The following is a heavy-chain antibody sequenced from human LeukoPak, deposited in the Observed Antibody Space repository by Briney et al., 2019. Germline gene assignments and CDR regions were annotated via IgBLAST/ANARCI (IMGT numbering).Heavy chain of an antibody. D-gene: IGHD2-2*01. CDR1: GFTFNSYT. CDR2: ISYDGGNK. CDR3: ARDTYSTTWHEIRY. J-gene: IGHJ4*02. Sequence: PGGSLRLSCAASGFTFNSYTIHWVRQAPGKGLDWVAVISYDGGNKYYAESVKGRFTISRDNSKNTLYLQMNSLRAEDTAVYYCARDTYSTTWHEIRYWGQGTLVTVSS. V-gene: IGHV3-30*04.